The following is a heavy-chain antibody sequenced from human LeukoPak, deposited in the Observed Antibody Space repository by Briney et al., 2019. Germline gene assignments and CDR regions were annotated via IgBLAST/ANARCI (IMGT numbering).Heavy chain of an antibody. Sequence: SETLSLTCTVSGGSISDYYWSWIRQPAGEGLEWIGRIYTSGDTNYNPSLKSRVIISVDTSKNQFSLKLSSVTAADTAVYYCARTGWQPPGPLDYWGQGTLVTVSS. CDR2: IYTSGDT. V-gene: IGHV4-4*07. J-gene: IGHJ4*02. CDR3: ARTGWQPPGPLDY. CDR1: GGSISDYY. D-gene: IGHD1-14*01.